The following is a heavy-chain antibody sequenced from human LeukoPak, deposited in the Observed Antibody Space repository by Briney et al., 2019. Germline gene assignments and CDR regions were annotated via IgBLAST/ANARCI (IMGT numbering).Heavy chain of an antibody. V-gene: IGHV3-33*06. D-gene: IGHD3-3*01. CDR2: IWYDGSNK. CDR1: GFTFSSYG. CDR3: AKGYDFWSGYPTQNWFDP. Sequence: GRSLRLSCAASGFTFSSYGMHWVRQAPGKGLEWVAVIWYDGSNKYYADSVKGRITITRDNSKNTLYLQMNSLRAEDTAVYYCAKGYDFWSGYPTQNWFDPWGQGTLVTVSS. J-gene: IGHJ5*02.